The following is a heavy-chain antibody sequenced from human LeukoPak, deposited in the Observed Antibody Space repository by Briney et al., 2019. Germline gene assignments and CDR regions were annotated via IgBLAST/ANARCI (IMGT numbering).Heavy chain of an antibody. Sequence: SETLSLTCTVSSGSISTSNYYWGWVRQPPGKALEWIGNIFYSGSTYYNPSLKSRVTISVDKSKNQFSLNLSSVTAADTAVYYCAREHYDFWSSSQRRGYFDYWGQGTLVTVSS. CDR3: AREHYDFWSSSQRRGYFDY. J-gene: IGHJ4*02. D-gene: IGHD3-3*01. CDR2: IFYSGST. CDR1: SGSISTSNYY. V-gene: IGHV4-39*07.